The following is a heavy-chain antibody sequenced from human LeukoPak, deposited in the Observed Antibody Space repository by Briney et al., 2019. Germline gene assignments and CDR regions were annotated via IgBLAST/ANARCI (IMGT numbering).Heavy chain of an antibody. J-gene: IGHJ4*02. CDR1: GYSFTSYW. CDR2: IYPGDSDT. CDR3: ARLQGVVVPAAIRVGLDY. Sequence: GESLKTSCKGSGYSFTSYWIGWVRQMPGKGLEWMGIIYPGDSDTRYSPSFQGQVTISADKSISTAYLQWSSLKASDTAMYYCARLQGVVVPAAIRVGLDYWGQGALVTVSS. D-gene: IGHD2-2*01. V-gene: IGHV5-51*01.